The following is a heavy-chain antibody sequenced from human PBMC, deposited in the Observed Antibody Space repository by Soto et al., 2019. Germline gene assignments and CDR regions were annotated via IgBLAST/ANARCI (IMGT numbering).Heavy chain of an antibody. CDR2: IYYSGST. V-gene: IGHV4-31*03. J-gene: IGHJ5*02. CDR3: ARGWSDSSGYYLDNWFDP. CDR1: GGSISSGGYY. Sequence: SETLSLTCTVSGGSISSGGYYWSWIRQHPGKGLEWIGYIYYSGSTYYNPSLKSRVTISVDTSKNQFSLKLSSVTAADTAVYYCARGWSDSSGYYLDNWFDPWGQGTLVTVSS. D-gene: IGHD3-22*01.